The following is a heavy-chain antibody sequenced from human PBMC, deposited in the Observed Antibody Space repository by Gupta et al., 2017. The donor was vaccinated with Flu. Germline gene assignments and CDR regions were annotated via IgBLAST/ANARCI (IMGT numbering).Heavy chain of an antibody. CDR3: ARDQVGGGVDY. V-gene: IGHV3-48*03. D-gene: IGHD3-16*01. CDR2: ISTSGTTI. J-gene: IGHJ4*02. Sequence: WVRQAPGKGLEWVSYISTSGTTIYYADSVKGRFTISRDNAKNSLYLQMNSLRAEDAALYYCARDQVGGGVDYWGQGTLVTVSS.